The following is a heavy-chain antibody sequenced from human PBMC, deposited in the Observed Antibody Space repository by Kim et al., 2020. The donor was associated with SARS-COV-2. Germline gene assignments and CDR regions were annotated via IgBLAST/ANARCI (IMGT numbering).Heavy chain of an antibody. J-gene: IGHJ4*02. V-gene: IGHV3-23*01. CDR3: AKDRSDTWFFEY. Sequence: GGSLRLSCAASGFPFSSFAMSWVRRAPGKGLEWVSSISGSGNTTYYADSVKGRFTVSRDSSRNTVYLQMNSLRSEDSAIYFCAKDRSDTWFFEYWGQGTLVTVSS. D-gene: IGHD3-9*01. CDR1: GFPFSSFA. CDR2: ISGSGNTT.